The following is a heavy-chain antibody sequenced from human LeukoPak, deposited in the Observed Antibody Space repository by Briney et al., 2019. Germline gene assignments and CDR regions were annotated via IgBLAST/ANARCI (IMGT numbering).Heavy chain of an antibody. J-gene: IGHJ4*02. D-gene: IGHD4-17*01. CDR3: AKDDLYGKFDY. CDR2: ITSSGGST. V-gene: IGHV3-23*01. CDR1: GFSFSTYG. Sequence: GGSLRLSCVASGFSFSTYGMSWVRQAPGKGLEWVSAITSSGGSTYYADSVKGRFTISRDNSKHTMYLQMNSLRAEDTAVYYCAKDDLYGKFDYWGQGTLATVSS.